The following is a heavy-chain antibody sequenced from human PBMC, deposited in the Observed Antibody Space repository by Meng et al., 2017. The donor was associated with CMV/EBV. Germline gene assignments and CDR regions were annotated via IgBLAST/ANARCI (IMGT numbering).Heavy chain of an antibody. CDR2: ISSSSSYI. CDR3: ARDGRQQLDFDY. Sequence: GESLKISCAASGFTFSSYSMNWVRQAPGKGLEWVSSISSSSSYIYYADSVKGRFTISRGNAKNSLYLQMNSLRAEDTAVYYCARDGRQQLDFDYWGQGTLVTVSS. CDR1: GFTFSSYS. D-gene: IGHD6-13*01. J-gene: IGHJ4*02. V-gene: IGHV3-21*01.